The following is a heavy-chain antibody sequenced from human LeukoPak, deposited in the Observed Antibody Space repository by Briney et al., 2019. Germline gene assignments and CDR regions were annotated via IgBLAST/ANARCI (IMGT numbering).Heavy chain of an antibody. Sequence: SETLSLTCTVSGGSISSYYWSWIRQPPGKGLEWIGYIYYSGSTNYNPSLKSRVTISVDTSKNQFSLKLSSVTAADTAVYYRARDSGSYYYFDYWGQGTLVTVSS. D-gene: IGHD1-26*01. CDR1: GGSISSYY. J-gene: IGHJ4*02. V-gene: IGHV4-59*01. CDR2: IYYSGST. CDR3: ARDSGSYYYFDY.